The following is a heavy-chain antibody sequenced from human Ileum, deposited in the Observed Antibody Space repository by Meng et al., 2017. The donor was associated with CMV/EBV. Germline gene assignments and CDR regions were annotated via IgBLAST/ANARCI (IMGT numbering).Heavy chain of an antibody. CDR1: GFMFSSSR. CDR2: ISSLSNDI. CDR3: ARGCVTPCGGLSV. V-gene: IGHV3-21*06. Sequence: ASGFMFSSSRRNWVRQATGKGLEWVSSISSLSNDIYYADTVKGRFTVSRDNAKNSLYLQMNSLSVEDTAVYFCARGCVTPCGGLSVWGQGTLVTVSS. D-gene: IGHD3/OR15-3a*01. J-gene: IGHJ4*02.